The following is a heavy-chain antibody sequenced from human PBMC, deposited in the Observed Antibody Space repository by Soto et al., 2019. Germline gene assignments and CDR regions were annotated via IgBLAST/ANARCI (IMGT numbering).Heavy chain of an antibody. J-gene: IGHJ4*02. D-gene: IGHD3-3*01. Sequence: ASVKVSCKASGYTFTSYGISWVRQALGQGLEWMGWISAYNGNTNYAQKLQGRVTMTTDTSTSTAYMELRSLRSDDTAVYYCARDVFDFWSGYSKTTFDYWGQGTLVTVSS. CDR1: GYTFTSYG. CDR3: ARDVFDFWSGYSKTTFDY. V-gene: IGHV1-18*01. CDR2: ISAYNGNT.